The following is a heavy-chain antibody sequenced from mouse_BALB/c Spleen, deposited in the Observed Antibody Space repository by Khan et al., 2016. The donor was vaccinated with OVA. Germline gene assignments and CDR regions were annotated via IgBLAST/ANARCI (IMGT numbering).Heavy chain of an antibody. D-gene: IGHD2-1*01. J-gene: IGHJ4*01. CDR3: ARDDGGGNDAMDY. V-gene: IGHV2-9*02. CDR1: GFSLTSYG. Sequence: QVQLQQSGPGLVAPSQSLSITCTVSGFSLTSYGVHWVRQPPGKGLEWLGIIWAGGSTNYNSALMSRLSISKDNYKSQVFLKMNSLQTVDTAMYYCARDDGGGNDAMDYWGQGTAVTVSS. CDR2: IWAGGST.